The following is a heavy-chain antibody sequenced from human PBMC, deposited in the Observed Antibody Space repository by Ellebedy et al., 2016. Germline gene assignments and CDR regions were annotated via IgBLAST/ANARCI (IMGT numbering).Heavy chain of an antibody. J-gene: IGHJ4*02. CDR3: ARHCSSTSCEVY. CDR2: IYYTGST. Sequence: SETLSLXXTVSGGSISSGGYYWSWIRQHPGKGLEWIGYIYYTGSTYYNPSLESRVTVSVDTSKNQFSLKLSSVTAADTAVYYCARHCSSTSCEVYWGQGTLVSVSS. V-gene: IGHV4-31*03. D-gene: IGHD2-2*01. CDR1: GGSISSGGYY.